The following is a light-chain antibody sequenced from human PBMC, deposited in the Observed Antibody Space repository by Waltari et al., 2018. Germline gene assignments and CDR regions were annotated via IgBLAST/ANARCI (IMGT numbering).Light chain of an antibody. CDR2: GDN. J-gene: IGLJ3*02. Sequence: QSVLTQPPSASGTPGQRVTLSCSGSLSNIESNPVPWYRQLPGTAPKFLIYGDNQRPSGVPDRFSGSKSGTSASLAISGLQSADEADYYCAGWDDSLNGPVFGGGTKLTVL. CDR3: AGWDDSLNGPV. CDR1: LSNIESNP. V-gene: IGLV1-44*01.